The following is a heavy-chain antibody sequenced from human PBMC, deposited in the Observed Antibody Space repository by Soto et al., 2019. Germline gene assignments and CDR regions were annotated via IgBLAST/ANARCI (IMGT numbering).Heavy chain of an antibody. CDR1: GLTFSSYA. CDR3: ANECSKSADDSGLFDY. J-gene: IGHJ4*02. Sequence: EVQLLESGGGLVQPGGSLRLSCAASGLTFSSYAMSWVRQAPGKGLEWVSSISGSGGSTYYADSMKGRFTIARDNSKNTLYLQTNSLTAEDTAVYYCANECSKSADDSGLFDYWGQGTLVTVSS. V-gene: IGHV3-23*01. D-gene: IGHD5-12*01. CDR2: ISGSGGST.